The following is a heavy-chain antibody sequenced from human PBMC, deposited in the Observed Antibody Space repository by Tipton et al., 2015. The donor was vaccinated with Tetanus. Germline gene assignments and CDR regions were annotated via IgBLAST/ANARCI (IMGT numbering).Heavy chain of an antibody. J-gene: IGHJ4*02. V-gene: IGHV4-31*03. CDR2: IYYSGST. CDR1: GGSISRGGYY. CDR3: ARDQARGARGWNYFDF. D-gene: IGHD1-26*01. Sequence: TLSLTCTVSGGSISRGGYYWSWIRQHPGKGLEWIGDIYYSGSTYYNPSLKSRVTISVDTSKNQFFLKWNSVTAADTAVYYCARDQARGARGWNYFDFWGQGTLVTVSS.